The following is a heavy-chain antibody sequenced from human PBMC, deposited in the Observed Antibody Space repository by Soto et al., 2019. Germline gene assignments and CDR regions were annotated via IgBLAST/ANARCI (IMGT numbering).Heavy chain of an antibody. Sequence: EVQLLESGGALVQSGGSLRLSCAASGFTFSSYTMNWVRQAPGKGLEWVSAIGGSGDSTYYANSVKGRFTISRDNSKNTLYLQMNSLRAEDTAVYYCALRGVRVDYWGQGTLVTVSS. D-gene: IGHD4-17*01. CDR3: ALRGVRVDY. CDR2: IGGSGDST. J-gene: IGHJ4*02. CDR1: GFTFSSYT. V-gene: IGHV3-23*01.